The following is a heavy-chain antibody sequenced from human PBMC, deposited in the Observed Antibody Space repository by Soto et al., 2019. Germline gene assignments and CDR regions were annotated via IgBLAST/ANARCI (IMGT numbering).Heavy chain of an antibody. CDR2: ISAYNGNT. J-gene: IGHJ3*02. CDR1: GYTFTSYG. V-gene: IGHV1-18*01. CDR3: ARDCVSYGDGQSAGAFDI. D-gene: IGHD4-17*01. Sequence: ASVNVSCKASGYTFTSYGSSWVRQAPGQGLEWMGWISAYNGNTNYAQKLQGRVTMTTDTSTSTAYMELRSLRSDDTAVYYCARDCVSYGDGQSAGAFDIWGQGTKVTVSS.